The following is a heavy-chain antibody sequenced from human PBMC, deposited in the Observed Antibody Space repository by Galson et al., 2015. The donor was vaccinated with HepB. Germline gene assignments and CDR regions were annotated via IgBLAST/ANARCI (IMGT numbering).Heavy chain of an antibody. Sequence: SVKVSCKASGYTFINYAMHWARQAPGQRPEWMGWIHAGNGDTKYSQKFQGRVTITRDTSASTAYMELSSLRSEDTAVYYCARRIFSMVRGDYFDFWGQGTLVTVST. CDR2: IHAGNGDT. D-gene: IGHD3-10*01. CDR3: ARRIFSMVRGDYFDF. CDR1: GYTFINYA. V-gene: IGHV1-3*01. J-gene: IGHJ4*02.